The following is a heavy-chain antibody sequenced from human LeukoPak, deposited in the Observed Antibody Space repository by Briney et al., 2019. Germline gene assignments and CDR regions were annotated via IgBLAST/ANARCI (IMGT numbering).Heavy chain of an antibody. J-gene: IGHJ1*01. V-gene: IGHV3-30*02. CDR3: AKVAYSSGWSPGYFQH. CDR1: GFIFSNYG. D-gene: IGHD6-19*01. CDR2: IPYDGSNK. Sequence: GGSLRLSCAASGFIFSNYGMHWARQAPGKGLEWVAFIPYDGSNKYYVDSVKGRFTISRDNSKNTLYLQMNSLRAEDTAVYYCAKVAYSSGWSPGYFQHWGQGTLVTVSS.